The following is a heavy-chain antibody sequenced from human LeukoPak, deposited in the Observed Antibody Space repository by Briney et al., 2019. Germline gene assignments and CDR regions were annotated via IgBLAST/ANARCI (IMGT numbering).Heavy chain of an antibody. CDR3: ARENVVITAQGLDY. CDR1: GGSISSGGYF. D-gene: IGHD2-15*01. V-gene: IGHV4-31*03. J-gene: IGHJ4*02. Sequence: SETLSLTCTVSGGSISSGGYFWSWIRQHPGKGLEWIGYVYYTGNIYYNPSLKSRLIISVDTSKNQFSLKLRSVTTADTAVYYCARENVVITAQGLDYWGQGTLVTVSS. CDR2: VYYTGNI.